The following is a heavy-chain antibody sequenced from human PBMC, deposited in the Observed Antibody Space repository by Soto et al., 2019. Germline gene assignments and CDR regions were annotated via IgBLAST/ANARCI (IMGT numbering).Heavy chain of an antibody. D-gene: IGHD6-13*01. Sequence: GGSLRLSCAASGFTFSSYWMSWVRQAPGKGLEWVANIKQDGSEKYYVDSVKGRFTISRDNAKNSLYLQMNSLRAEDTAVYYCARGDRIAAAYHDAFDIWGQGTMVTVSS. CDR2: IKQDGSEK. CDR3: ARGDRIAAAYHDAFDI. V-gene: IGHV3-7*03. CDR1: GFTFSSYW. J-gene: IGHJ3*02.